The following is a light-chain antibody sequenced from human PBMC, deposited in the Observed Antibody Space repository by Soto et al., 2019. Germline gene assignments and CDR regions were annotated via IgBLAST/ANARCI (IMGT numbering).Light chain of an antibody. CDR1: QTIFSW. CDR3: QQYNSYSYS. J-gene: IGKJ2*03. V-gene: IGKV1-5*03. CDR2: NAS. Sequence: IQMTQSPSTLSASVGDRVSITCRASQTIFSWLAWYQQKPGKAPKLLIFNASSLESGVPSRYSGSGSGTEFTLTISGLQPDDFSTYYCQQYNSYSYSFGRGTKLEIK.